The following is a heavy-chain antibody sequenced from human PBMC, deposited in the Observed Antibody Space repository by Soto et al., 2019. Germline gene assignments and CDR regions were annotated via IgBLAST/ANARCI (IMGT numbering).Heavy chain of an antibody. CDR1: GFTFSDYY. CDR2: INTDGSTI. V-gene: IGHV3-11*04. D-gene: IGHD1-1*01. J-gene: IGHJ4*02. Sequence: GGSLRLSCAASGFTFSDYYMSWIRQAPGKGLEWVSYINTDGSTINYVDSVKGRFTISRDNAKNTLFLQMSSLTAEDTAVYFCARDRLNNAYNTFFDYWGQGTLVTVSS. CDR3: ARDRLNNAYNTFFDY.